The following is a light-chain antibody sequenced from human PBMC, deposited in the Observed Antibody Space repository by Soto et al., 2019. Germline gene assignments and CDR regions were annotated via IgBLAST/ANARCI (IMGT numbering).Light chain of an antibody. V-gene: IGKV1-9*01. CDR1: QGISSY. CDR2: TAS. J-gene: IGKJ1*01. Sequence: DIQLTQSPSFLSASVGDSVTITILASQGISSYLAWYQLKPGKAPKLLISTASSLQSGVPSRFSGSGSGTEFTLTISSLQPDDFATYYCQQYNSYSGTFGQGTKVDIK. CDR3: QQYNSYSGT.